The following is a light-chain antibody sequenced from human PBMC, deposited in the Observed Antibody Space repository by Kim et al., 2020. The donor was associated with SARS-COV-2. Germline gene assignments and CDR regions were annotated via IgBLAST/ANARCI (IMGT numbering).Light chain of an antibody. V-gene: IGKV3-15*01. CDR2: GAS. CDR3: QQYNNWPRT. Sequence: EIVMTQSPATLFVSPGERATLSCRASQSVRSNLAWYQQKPGQAPRLLIYGASTRATGIPARFSGGGSGTEFTLTITSLQSEDFAVYYCQQYNNWPRTFGQGTKVDIK. J-gene: IGKJ1*01. CDR1: QSVRSN.